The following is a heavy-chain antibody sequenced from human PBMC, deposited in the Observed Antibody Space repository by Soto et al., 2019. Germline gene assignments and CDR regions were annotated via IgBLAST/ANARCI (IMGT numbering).Heavy chain of an antibody. J-gene: IGHJ5*02. Sequence: PSETLSLTCTVSGGSVSRGSYYWSWIRQPPGKGLEWIGYIYYSGSTYYNPSLKSRVTISVDTSKNQFSLKLSSVTAADTAVYYCARNNIAVAGTGRRIDPWGQGTLVTVSS. CDR1: GGSVSRGSYY. D-gene: IGHD6-19*01. CDR3: ARNNIAVAGTGRRIDP. CDR2: IYYSGST. V-gene: IGHV4-39*01.